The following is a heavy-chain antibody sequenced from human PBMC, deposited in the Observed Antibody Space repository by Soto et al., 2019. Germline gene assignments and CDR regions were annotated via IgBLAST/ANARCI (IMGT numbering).Heavy chain of an antibody. Sequence: GASVKVSCKASGYTFTSYDINWVRQATGQGLEWMGWMNPNSGDTGYAQKFQGWVTMTRDTSISTAYMELSRLRSDDTAVYYCARDVATTVTTGPSNWFDPWGQGTLVTVSS. CDR3: ARDVATTVTTGPSNWFDP. CDR1: GYTFTSYD. V-gene: IGHV1-8*01. J-gene: IGHJ5*02. CDR2: MNPNSGDT. D-gene: IGHD4-4*01.